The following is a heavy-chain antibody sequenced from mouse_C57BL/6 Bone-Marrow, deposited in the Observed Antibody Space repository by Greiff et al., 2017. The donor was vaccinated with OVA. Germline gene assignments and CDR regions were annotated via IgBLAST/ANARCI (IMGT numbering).Heavy chain of an antibody. CDR3: ARKDYYGSSYVEAC. D-gene: IGHD1-1*01. Sequence: QVQLQQSGAELARPGASVKLSCKASGYTFTSYGISWVKQSTGQGLEWFGEIYPRSGNTYYNEKFKGKATLTADKSSSTAYMELRSLTSEDSAVYFSARKDYYGSSYVEACWGQGTLVTVSA. CDR2: IYPRSGNT. V-gene: IGHV1-81*01. J-gene: IGHJ3*01. CDR1: GYTFTSYG.